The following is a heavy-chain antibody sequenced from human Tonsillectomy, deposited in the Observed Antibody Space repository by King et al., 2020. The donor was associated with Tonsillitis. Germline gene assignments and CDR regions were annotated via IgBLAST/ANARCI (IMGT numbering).Heavy chain of an antibody. CDR3: AKVSNSYGSFSGFDY. Sequence: VQLVESGGGLVQPGGSLRLSCSASGFTFSSYAMSWVRQAPGKGLEWVSAISGSVGSTYYADSVKGRFTISRDNSKNTLYLQMNSLRAEDTAVYYCAKVSNSYGSFSGFDYWGQGTLVTVSS. J-gene: IGHJ4*02. V-gene: IGHV3-23*04. D-gene: IGHD5-18*01. CDR2: ISGSVGST. CDR1: GFTFSSYA.